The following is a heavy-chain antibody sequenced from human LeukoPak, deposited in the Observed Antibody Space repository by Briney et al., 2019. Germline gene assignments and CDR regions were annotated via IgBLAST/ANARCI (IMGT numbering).Heavy chain of an antibody. CDR2: IYYSGST. J-gene: IGHJ4*02. CDR3: ARAPGYGDYFDY. V-gene: IGHV4-59*12. D-gene: IGHD4-17*01. Sequence: SETLSLTRTVSCGSIRCYYWSWIRQPPGKGLEWSGYIYYSGSTYYNPSLTRRVTISGDTSKNQFSLNPSSLTAADTAVYYCARAPGYGDYFDYWGQGTLVTVSS. CDR1: CGSIRCYY.